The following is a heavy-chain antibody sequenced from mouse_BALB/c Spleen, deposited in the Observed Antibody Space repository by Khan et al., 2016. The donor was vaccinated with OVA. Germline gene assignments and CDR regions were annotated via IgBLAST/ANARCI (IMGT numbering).Heavy chain of an antibody. V-gene: IGHV3-2*02. CDR2: ISYSGNT. J-gene: IGHJ2*01. D-gene: IGHD1-1*01. CDR1: GYSITTDYA. Sequence: VQLKQSGPGLVKPSQSLSLTCTVTGYSITTDYAWNWIRQFPGNKLEWMGFISYSGNTKYNPSLKSRISITRDTSKNQFFLQLKSGTTEDTARYYCARVYGGDFDYWGQGTTLTVSS. CDR3: ARVYGGDFDY.